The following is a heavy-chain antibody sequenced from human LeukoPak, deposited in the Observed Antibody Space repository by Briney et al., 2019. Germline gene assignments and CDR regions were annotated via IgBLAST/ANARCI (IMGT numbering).Heavy chain of an antibody. J-gene: IGHJ4*02. CDR2: IYYSGST. CDR1: GGSISSYY. Sequence: SETLSLTCTVSGGSISSYYWSWIRQPPGKGLEWIGYIYYSGSTNYNPSLKSRVAISVDTSKNQFSLKLSSVTAADTAVYYCAREGALNYDILTGYYLRYFDHWGQGTLVTVSS. CDR3: AREGALNYDILTGYYLRYFDH. V-gene: IGHV4-59*01. D-gene: IGHD3-9*01.